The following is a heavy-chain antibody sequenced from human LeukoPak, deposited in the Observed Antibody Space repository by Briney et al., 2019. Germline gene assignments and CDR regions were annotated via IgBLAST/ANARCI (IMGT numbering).Heavy chain of an antibody. CDR3: ARGREYYNFWSGYYD. J-gene: IGHJ4*02. CDR2: IIPIFGTA. D-gene: IGHD3-3*01. Sequence: ASVKVSCKASGGTFSSYAISWVRQAPGQGLEWMGGIIPIFGTANYAQKFQGRATITADESTSTAYMELSSLRSEDTAVYYCARGREYYNFWSGYYDWGQGTLVTVSS. CDR1: GGTFSSYA. V-gene: IGHV1-69*13.